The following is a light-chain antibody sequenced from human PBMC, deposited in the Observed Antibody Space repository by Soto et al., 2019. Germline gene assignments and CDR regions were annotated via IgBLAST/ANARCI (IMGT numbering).Light chain of an antibody. CDR2: DAS. Sequence: EIVLTQSPATLSLSPVERATLSGMASQSVSSYLAWYQQKPGQAPRLHIYDASNRATGIPARFSGSGSGTDFTLTISRLEPEDFAVYYCQQYGSSPQTFGQGTKVDI. J-gene: IGKJ1*01. CDR3: QQYGSSPQT. CDR1: QSVSSY. V-gene: IGKV3-20*01.